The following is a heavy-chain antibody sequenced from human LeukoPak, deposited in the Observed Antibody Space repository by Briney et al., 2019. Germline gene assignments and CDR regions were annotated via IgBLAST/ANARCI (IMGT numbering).Heavy chain of an antibody. CDR1: GGSISSSNW. J-gene: IGHJ4*02. Sequence: SETLSLTCAVSGGSISSSNWWSWVRQPPGKGLEWIGEIYHSGSTNYNPSLKSRVTISVDKSKNQFSLKLSSVTAADTAVYYCARETTYCTNGVCYYFDYWGQGTLVTVSS. CDR2: IYHSGST. D-gene: IGHD2-8*01. V-gene: IGHV4-4*02. CDR3: ARETTYCTNGVCYYFDY.